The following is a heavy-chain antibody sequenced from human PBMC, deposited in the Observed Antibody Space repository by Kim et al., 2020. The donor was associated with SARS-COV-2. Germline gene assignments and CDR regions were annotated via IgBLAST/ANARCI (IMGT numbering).Heavy chain of an antibody. Sequence: STDYADSVKGRFTISRDNSKNTLYLQMNSLRAEDTAVYYCACSGKTKNDYWGQGTLVTVSS. CDR3: ACSGKTKNDY. V-gene: IGHV3-23*01. J-gene: IGHJ4*02. D-gene: IGHD3-10*02. CDR2: ST.